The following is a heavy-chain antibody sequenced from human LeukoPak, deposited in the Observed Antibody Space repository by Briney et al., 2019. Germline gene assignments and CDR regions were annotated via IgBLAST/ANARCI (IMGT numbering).Heavy chain of an antibody. Sequence: GGSLRLSCAAPGFTFRSYAMSWVRQAPGKGLEWVSVISDSGGSTYYADSVKGRFTISRDNSKNTLYLQMNSLRAEDTAVYYCAKGPQYDSSGYYYVIPYFDYWGQGTLVTVSS. D-gene: IGHD3-22*01. CDR2: ISDSGGST. CDR3: AKGPQYDSSGYYYVIPYFDY. V-gene: IGHV3-23*01. J-gene: IGHJ4*02. CDR1: GFTFRSYA.